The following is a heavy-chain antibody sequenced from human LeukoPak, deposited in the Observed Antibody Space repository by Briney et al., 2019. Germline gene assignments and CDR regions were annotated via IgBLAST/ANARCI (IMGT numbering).Heavy chain of an antibody. CDR2: ISWHSGSI. D-gene: IGHD2-21*02. CDR3: AKDTLAYCGGDCYSPLDY. Sequence: GRSLRLSCAASGFTFDDYAMHWVRQAPGKGLERVSGISWHSGSIGYADSVKGRFTISRDNAKNSLYLQMNSLRAEDTALYYCAKDTLAYCGGDCYSPLDYWGQGTLVTVSS. J-gene: IGHJ4*02. CDR1: GFTFDDYA. V-gene: IGHV3-9*01.